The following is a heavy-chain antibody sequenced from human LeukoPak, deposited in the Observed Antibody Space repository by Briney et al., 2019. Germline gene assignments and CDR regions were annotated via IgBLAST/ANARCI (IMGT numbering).Heavy chain of an antibody. CDR2: IRSKTYGGTT. Sequence: GGSLRLSCTASGSTSGDDALNWFRQAPGKGLEWVGFIRSKTYGGTTEYAASVKGRFTISRDDSKSIAYLQMNSLRAEDTAIYYCARERSSGYPHYEYWGQGTLATVSS. D-gene: IGHD3-22*01. J-gene: IGHJ4*02. CDR3: ARERSSGYPHYEY. CDR1: GSTSGDDA. V-gene: IGHV3-49*03.